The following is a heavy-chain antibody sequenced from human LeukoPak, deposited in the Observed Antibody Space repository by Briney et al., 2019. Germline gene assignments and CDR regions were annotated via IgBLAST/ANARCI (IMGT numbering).Heavy chain of an antibody. V-gene: IGHV3-74*01. Sequence: GGSLRLSCAASGFTFSNYWMLWLRHAPGKGLVWVSRINSEGSGTTYADSVKGRFTISRDNAKNTLYLQMNSRRAEDTAVYYCARINSGNYGLGDYWGQGTLVTVSS. CDR2: INSEGSGT. CDR1: GFTFSNYW. CDR3: ARINSGNYGLGDY. D-gene: IGHD1-26*01. J-gene: IGHJ4*02.